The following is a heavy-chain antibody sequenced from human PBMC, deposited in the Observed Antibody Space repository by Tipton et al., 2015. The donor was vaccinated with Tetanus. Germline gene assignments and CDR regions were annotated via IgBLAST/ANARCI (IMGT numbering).Heavy chain of an antibody. CDR1: GFTFNTYW. CDR2: IKQDGSEK. J-gene: IGHJ4*02. Sequence: SLRLSCEASGFTFNTYWMNWVRQAPGKGLEWVANIKQDGSEKYYVDSVKGRFTISRDNAKNSLYLQMNSLRAEDTAVYYCASGSALDYWGQGILVTVSS. D-gene: IGHD6-25*01. CDR3: ASGSALDY. V-gene: IGHV3-7*01.